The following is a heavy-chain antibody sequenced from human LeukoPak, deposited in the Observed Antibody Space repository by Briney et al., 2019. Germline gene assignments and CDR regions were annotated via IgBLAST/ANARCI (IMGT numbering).Heavy chain of an antibody. V-gene: IGHV4-39*01. CDR2: IYYSGST. CDR1: SGSISSSSYY. J-gene: IGHJ4*02. CDR3: ARRPRAAAGTGLFGY. D-gene: IGHD6-13*01. Sequence: SETLSLTCAVSSGSISSSSYYWGWIRQRPGKGLECIGSIYYSGSTYYNPSLKSRVTISVDTSKNQFSLKLSSVTAADTAVYYCARRPRAAAGTGLFGYWGQGTLVTVSS.